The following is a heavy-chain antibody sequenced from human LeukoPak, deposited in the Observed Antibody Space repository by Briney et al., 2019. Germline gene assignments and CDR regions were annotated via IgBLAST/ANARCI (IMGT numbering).Heavy chain of an antibody. J-gene: IGHJ4*02. D-gene: IGHD2-2*02. Sequence: SETLSLTCTVSGGSISSYYWSWIRQPPGKGLEWIGYIYYSGSTNYNPSLKSRVTISVDTSKNQFSLKLSSVTAADTAVYYCARGYIRAYYFDYWGQGTLVTVSS. CDR3: ARGYIRAYYFDY. CDR2: IYYSGST. V-gene: IGHV4-59*01. CDR1: GGSISSYY.